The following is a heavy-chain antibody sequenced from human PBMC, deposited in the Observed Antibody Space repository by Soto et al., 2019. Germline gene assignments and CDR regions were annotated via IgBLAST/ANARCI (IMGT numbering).Heavy chain of an antibody. CDR3: ASDQGGAGNIDCFDL. D-gene: IGHD6-19*01. CDR2: IREDGRDQ. J-gene: IGHJ5*01. Sequence: EIQVVESGGGLVQPGGSLRLSCAASGFSFSSYWLSWVRQAPGKGLEWVANIREDGRDQYYVDSVKGRFTISRDNAKNSLYLEMNRLRLEDRAVYYCASDQGGAGNIDCFDLWGQGSLVTVSS. V-gene: IGHV3-7*01. CDR1: GFSFSSYW.